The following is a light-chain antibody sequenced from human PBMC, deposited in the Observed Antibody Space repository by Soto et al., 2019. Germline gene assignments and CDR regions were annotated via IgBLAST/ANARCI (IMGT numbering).Light chain of an antibody. V-gene: IGLV2-14*01. Sequence: QLVLTQPASVSGSPGQSITISCTGTSSDVGGYNYVSWYQQHPGKAPKLMIYEVSNRPSRVSNRFSGSKSGNTASLTISGLQAEDEADYYCSSYTRSSTSYVFGTGTKLTVL. J-gene: IGLJ1*01. CDR1: SSDVGGYNY. CDR3: SSYTRSSTSYV. CDR2: EVS.